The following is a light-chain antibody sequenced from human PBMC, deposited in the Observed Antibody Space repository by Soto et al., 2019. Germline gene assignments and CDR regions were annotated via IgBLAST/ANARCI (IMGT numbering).Light chain of an antibody. J-gene: IGKJ2*01. CDR1: QSVSSPY. CDR2: GAS. V-gene: IGKV3-20*01. Sequence: EIVLTQSPGTLSLSPGERATLSCRASQSVSSPYLAWYQQKPGQAPRLLIYGASSRATGIPDRFSGSESGTDFTLTISRLEPEDFAVYYCQRYDISPFPFGQGTKLEIK. CDR3: QRYDISPFP.